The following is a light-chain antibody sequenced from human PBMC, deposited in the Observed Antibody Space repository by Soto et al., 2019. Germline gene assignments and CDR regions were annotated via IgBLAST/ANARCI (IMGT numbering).Light chain of an antibody. CDR2: STN. CDR3: LLYHGDRSDALV. Sequence: QAVMAQEPSLTVSPGGTVTLTCASSTGAVTSGNYPNWFQQKPGQAPRALIYSTNNKHSWTPARFSVSLLGGKAALTLSDVQPEDEAEYYCLLYHGDRSDALVLGGGTKVTVL. J-gene: IGLJ3*02. CDR1: TGAVTSGNY. V-gene: IGLV7-43*01.